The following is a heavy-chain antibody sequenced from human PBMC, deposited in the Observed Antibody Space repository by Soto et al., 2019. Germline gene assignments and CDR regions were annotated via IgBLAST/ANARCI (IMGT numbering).Heavy chain of an antibody. CDR1: GLTFSGYA. D-gene: IGHD2-2*01. CDR2: ISGSGGST. V-gene: IGHV3-23*01. Sequence: LSLSFAASGLTFSGYAMSLVRQAPLEGLEWVSAISGSGGSTYYADSVKGRFTISRDNSKNTLYLQMNSLRAEDTAVYYCAKDPRYCSSTSCYHDPWGQGTLVTVSS. CDR3: AKDPRYCSSTSCYHDP. J-gene: IGHJ5*02.